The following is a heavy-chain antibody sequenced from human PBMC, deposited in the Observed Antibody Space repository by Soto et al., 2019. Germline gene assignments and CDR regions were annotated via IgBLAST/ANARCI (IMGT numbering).Heavy chain of an antibody. CDR1: GGTFSTYT. V-gene: IGHV1-69*02. D-gene: IGHD6-13*01. Sequence: QVQLVRSGAEVKKPGSSVKVSCKASGGTFSTYTIIWVRQAPGQGLEWMGRIIPMLNITNTAQSFQDRVTIIADKSTSTAYLELSTLRSDDTAMYFCTLASWSAETFDIWGRGTMVTVSS. J-gene: IGHJ3*02. CDR3: TLASWSAETFDI. CDR2: IIPMLNIT.